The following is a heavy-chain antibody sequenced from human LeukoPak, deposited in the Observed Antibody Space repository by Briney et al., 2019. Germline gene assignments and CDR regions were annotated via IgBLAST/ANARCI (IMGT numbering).Heavy chain of an antibody. CDR1: GYTFTSYG. V-gene: IGHV1-18*01. Sequence: ASVKVSCKASGYTFTSYGISWVRQAPGQGLEWMGWISAYNGNTNYAQKLQGRVTMTTDTSTSTAYMELRSLRSDDTAVYYCAREKLPLFGQLFVQYYFDYWGQGTLVTVSS. J-gene: IGHJ4*02. CDR3: AREKLPLFGQLFVQYYFDY. D-gene: IGHD3-10*01. CDR2: ISAYNGNT.